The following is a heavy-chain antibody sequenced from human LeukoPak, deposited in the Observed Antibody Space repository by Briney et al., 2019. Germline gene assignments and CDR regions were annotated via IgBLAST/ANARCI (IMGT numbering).Heavy chain of an antibody. CDR2: ISSSGSTI. CDR1: GFTYSSYE. Sequence: PRGSLRLSCAASGFTYSSYEMNWVRQAPGKGLEWVSYISSSGSTIYYADSVKGRFTISRDNAKNSLYLQMNSLRAEDTAVYYCARDPWGGYFDYWGQGTLVTVSS. CDR3: ARDPWGGYFDY. D-gene: IGHD3-16*01. J-gene: IGHJ4*02. V-gene: IGHV3-48*03.